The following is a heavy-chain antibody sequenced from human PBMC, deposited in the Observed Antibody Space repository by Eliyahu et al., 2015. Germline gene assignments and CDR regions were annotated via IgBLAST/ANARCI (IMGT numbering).Heavy chain of an antibody. CDR2: INHSGST. V-gene: IGHV4-34*01. Sequence: GLEWIGEINHSGSTNYNPSLKSRVTISVDTSKNQFSLKLSSVTAADTAVYYCARRRRSSNYYYYGMDVWGQGTTVTVSS. CDR3: ARRRRSSNYYYYGMDV. J-gene: IGHJ6*02. D-gene: IGHD2-15*01.